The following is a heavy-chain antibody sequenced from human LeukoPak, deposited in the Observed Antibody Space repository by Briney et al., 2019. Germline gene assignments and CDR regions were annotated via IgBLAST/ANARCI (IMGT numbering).Heavy chain of an antibody. V-gene: IGHV4-34*01. J-gene: IGHJ4*02. CDR3: ASPQIDY. Sequence: PSETLSLTCAVYGGSFSGYYWSWIRQPPGKGLEWIGEINHSGSTNYNPSLKSRVTISVDTSKNQFSLKLSSVTAADTAVYYCASPQIDYWGQGTLVTVSS. CDR2: INHSGST. CDR1: GGSFSGYY.